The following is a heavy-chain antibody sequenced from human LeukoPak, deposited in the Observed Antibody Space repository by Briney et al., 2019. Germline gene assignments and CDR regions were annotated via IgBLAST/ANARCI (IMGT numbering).Heavy chain of an antibody. CDR3: ARESNTRTIAAAGDFDY. V-gene: IGHV1-2*02. J-gene: IGHJ4*02. Sequence: ASVNVSCKASGYTFTGQYLHWVRHAPRQGLEWMGCINPNSGGTNYPQRYQGRVTMTRDTSISTVYMALSRLKSDDTAVYYCARESNTRTIAAAGDFDYWGQGTLVTVSS. CDR2: INPNSGGT. D-gene: IGHD6-13*01. CDR1: GYTFTGQY.